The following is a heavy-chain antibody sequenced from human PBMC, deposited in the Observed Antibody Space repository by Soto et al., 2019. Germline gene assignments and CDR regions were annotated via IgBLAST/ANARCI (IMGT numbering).Heavy chain of an antibody. D-gene: IGHD3-22*01. Sequence: GGSLRLSCAASGFTFSSYAMSWVRQAPGKGLEWVSAISGSGGSTYYADSVKGRFTISRDNSKNTLYLQMNSLRAEDTAVYYCAKVPRYYYDSSGYYWFDPWGQGTLVTVSS. CDR2: ISGSGGST. J-gene: IGHJ5*02. CDR3: AKVPRYYYDSSGYYWFDP. CDR1: GFTFSSYA. V-gene: IGHV3-23*01.